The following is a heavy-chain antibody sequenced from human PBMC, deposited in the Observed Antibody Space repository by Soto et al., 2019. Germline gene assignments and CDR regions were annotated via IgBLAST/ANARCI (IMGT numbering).Heavy chain of an antibody. CDR2: IIPIFGTA. CDR3: ARPFYYYDSSGYSYYFDY. J-gene: IGHJ4*02. D-gene: IGHD3-22*01. V-gene: IGHV1-69*06. CDR1: GGTFSSYA. Sequence: QVQLVQSGAAVKKPGSSVKVSCKASGGTFSSYAISWVRQAPGQGLEWMGGIIPIFGTANYAQKFQGRVTITADKATSTAYMELSSLRSEDTAVYYCARPFYYYDSSGYSYYFDYWGQGTLVTVSS.